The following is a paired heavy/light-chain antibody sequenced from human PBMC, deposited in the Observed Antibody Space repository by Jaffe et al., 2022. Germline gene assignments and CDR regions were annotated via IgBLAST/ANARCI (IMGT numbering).Light chain of an antibody. V-gene: IGLV2-8*01. J-gene: IGLJ2*01. CDR2: DVN. Sequence: QSALTQPPSASGSPGQSVTISCTGTSGDIGAYTYVTWYQQYPGKAPKLMIYDVNQRPSGVPDRFSGSKSGNTASLTVSGLQAEDEADYYCGSYAGGNNFVVFGGGTKLTVL. CDR1: SGDIGAYTY. CDR3: GSYAGGNNFVV.
Heavy chain of an antibody. J-gene: IGHJ4*02. D-gene: IGHD1-20*01. CDR1: GFIFSSYA. V-gene: IGHV3-23*01. CDR3: AKYTGRGGFDS. CDR2: VAASGTYT. Sequence: EVQLLESGGGLIQPGRSLRLSCEASGFIFSSYAMSWVRQAPGKGLEWVSTVAASGTYTYYADSVKGRFTVSRDNSKNTLYLQMDRLRAEDTAVYYCAKYTGRGGFDSWGQGTLATVS.